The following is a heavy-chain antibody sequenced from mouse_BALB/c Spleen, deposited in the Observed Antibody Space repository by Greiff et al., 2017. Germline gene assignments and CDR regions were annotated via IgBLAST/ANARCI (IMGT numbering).Heavy chain of an antibody. CDR1: GFTFSSYG. V-gene: IGHV5-6*01. CDR2: ISSGGSYT. CDR3: ARHRYDDAMDY. D-gene: IGHD2-14*01. Sequence: EVQRVESGGDLVKPGGSLKLSCAASGFTFSSYGMSWVRQTPDKRLEWVATISSGGSYTYYPDSVKGRFTISRDNAKNTLYLQMSSLKSEDTAMYYCARHRYDDAMDYWGQGTSVTVSS. J-gene: IGHJ4*01.